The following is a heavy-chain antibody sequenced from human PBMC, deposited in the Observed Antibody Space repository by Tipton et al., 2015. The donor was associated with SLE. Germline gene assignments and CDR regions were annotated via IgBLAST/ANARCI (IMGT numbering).Heavy chain of an antibody. V-gene: IGHV3-23*01. Sequence: SLRLSCTASGFAFRNYAMNWVRQTPGKGLEWVSAITGSGGGTYYADSVKGRFTISRDNSKSTLYLQMNSLRAEDTAIYYCANPGRIPVAGTWGQGTLVTVSS. CDR1: GFAFRNYA. CDR2: ITGSGGGT. CDR3: ANPGRIPVAGT. D-gene: IGHD6-19*01. J-gene: IGHJ4*02.